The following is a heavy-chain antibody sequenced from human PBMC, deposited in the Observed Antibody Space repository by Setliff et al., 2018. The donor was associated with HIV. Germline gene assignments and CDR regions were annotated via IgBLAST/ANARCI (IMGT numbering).Heavy chain of an antibody. J-gene: IGHJ2*01. CDR2: IYHSGST. D-gene: IGHD6-13*01. CDR3: ARGLGQQLGRFWYFDL. Sequence: PSETLSLTCAVSGGSISSSNWWSWVRQPPGKGLEWIGEIYHSGSTNYNPSLKSRVTISVDKSKNQFSLKLSSVTAADTAVYYCARGLGQQLGRFWYFDLWGRGTLVTVSS. CDR1: GGSISSSNW. V-gene: IGHV4-4*02.